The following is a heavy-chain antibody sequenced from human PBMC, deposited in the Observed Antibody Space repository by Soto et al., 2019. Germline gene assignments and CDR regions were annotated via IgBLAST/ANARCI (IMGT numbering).Heavy chain of an antibody. CDR1: GFTFSNTA. CDR2: ISGSGGTT. V-gene: IGHV3-23*01. J-gene: IGHJ4*02. CDR3: AKEGAYFWQIDY. Sequence: EVQLLESGGGLVQPGGSLRLSCAASGFTFSNTAMTWVRQAPGKGLAWVSTISGSGGTTFYADSVKGRFSISRDNSKNTLYLQVNSLRAEDSAVYYCAKEGAYFWQIDYWGQGTLVTVSS. D-gene: IGHD3-16*01.